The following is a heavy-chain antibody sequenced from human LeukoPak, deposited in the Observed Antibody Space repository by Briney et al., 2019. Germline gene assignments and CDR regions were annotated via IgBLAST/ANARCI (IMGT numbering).Heavy chain of an antibody. Sequence: PGGSLRLSCAASGFTFSSYSMNWVRQAPGKGLEWVSSISSSSSYIYYADSVKGRFTISRDNAKNSLYLQMNSLRAEDTAVYYCTREIGGSGRLVDWGQGTLVTVSS. J-gene: IGHJ4*02. V-gene: IGHV3-21*01. CDR2: ISSSSSYI. CDR1: GFTFSSYS. D-gene: IGHD3-10*01. CDR3: TREIGGSGRLVD.